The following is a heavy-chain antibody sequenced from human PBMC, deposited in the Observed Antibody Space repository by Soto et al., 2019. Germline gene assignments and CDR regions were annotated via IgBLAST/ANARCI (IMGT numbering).Heavy chain of an antibody. CDR3: ARDLLPEYCGGDCYSAFDI. Sequence: QVQLVQSGAEVKKPGSSVKVSCKASGGTFSSYAISWVRQAPGQGLEWMGGIIPIFGTANYAQKFQGRVTITADESTRPAYMELSSLRSEDAAVYYCARDLLPEYCGGDCYSAFDIWGQGTMVAVCS. CDR1: GGTFSSYA. CDR2: IIPIFGTA. J-gene: IGHJ3*02. D-gene: IGHD2-21*02. V-gene: IGHV1-69*01.